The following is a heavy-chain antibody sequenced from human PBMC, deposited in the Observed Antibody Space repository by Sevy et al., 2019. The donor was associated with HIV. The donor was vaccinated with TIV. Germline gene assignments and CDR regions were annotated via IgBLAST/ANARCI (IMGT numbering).Heavy chain of an antibody. CDR3: ANMERSLLWFGELSYYFDY. Sequence: GGSLRLSCAASGFTFSSYAMSWVRQAPGKGLEWVSAISGSGGSTYYADSVKGRFTISRDNSKNTLYLQMNILRAEDTAVYYCANMERSLLWFGELSYYFDYWGQGTLVTVSS. CDR2: ISGSGGST. CDR1: GFTFSSYA. D-gene: IGHD3-10*01. J-gene: IGHJ4*02. V-gene: IGHV3-23*01.